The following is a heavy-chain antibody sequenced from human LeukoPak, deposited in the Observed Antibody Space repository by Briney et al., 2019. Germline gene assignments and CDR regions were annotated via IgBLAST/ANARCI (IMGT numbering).Heavy chain of an antibody. V-gene: IGHV3-53*01. CDR2: IYSGGTT. J-gene: IGHJ4*02. CDR3: AREGAFYFDY. CDR1: GFTVSSYY. Sequence: GGSLRLSCAASGFTVSSYYMSWVRQAPGKGLEWVSVIYSGGTTHYADSVRGRFTISRDNSKNTLYLQMNSLRAEDTAVYYCAREGAFYFDYWGQGTLVTVSS. D-gene: IGHD4/OR15-4a*01.